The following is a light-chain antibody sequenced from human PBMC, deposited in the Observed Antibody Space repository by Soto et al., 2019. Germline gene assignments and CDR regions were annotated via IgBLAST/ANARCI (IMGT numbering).Light chain of an antibody. Sequence: SYELTQPPSVSVAPGQTATISCGGDDVGGKSVQWYQQKPGQAPVLVLYDARDRPSGIPERFSGSNPGNTATLTISWVEAGDEADFYCQVWDTTTDQYIFGSGTKVTVL. CDR1: DVGGKS. V-gene: IGLV3-21*02. CDR2: DAR. J-gene: IGLJ1*01. CDR3: QVWDTTTDQYI.